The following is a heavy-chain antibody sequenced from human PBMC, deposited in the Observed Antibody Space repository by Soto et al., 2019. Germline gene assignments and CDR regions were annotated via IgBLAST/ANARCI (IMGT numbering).Heavy chain of an antibody. CDR3: AKSSHIVVVVSGWFDP. Sequence: QVQLVESGGGVVQPGRSLRLSCAASGFTFSSYGMHWVRQAPGKGLEWVAVISYDGSNKYYADSVKGRLTISRDNSKNTLYLQMNSLRAEDTAVYYCAKSSHIVVVVSGWFDPWGQGTLVTVSS. D-gene: IGHD2-15*01. J-gene: IGHJ5*02. V-gene: IGHV3-30*18. CDR2: ISYDGSNK. CDR1: GFTFSSYG.